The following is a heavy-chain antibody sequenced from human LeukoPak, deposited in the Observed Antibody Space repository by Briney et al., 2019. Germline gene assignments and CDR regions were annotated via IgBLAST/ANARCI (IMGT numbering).Heavy chain of an antibody. CDR1: GYNFTSFG. CDR3: AIRTGTYPFYGDY. D-gene: IGHD1-26*01. Sequence: ASVKVSCKDSGYNFTSFGLSWLRQAPGQGLEWMGWISTYNGNTNYAQNLQGRVTMTTDTSTRTAYMDLRSLSSDDTAVYYCAIRTGTYPFYGDYWGQGTLVTVSS. V-gene: IGHV1-18*01. J-gene: IGHJ4*02. CDR2: ISTYNGNT.